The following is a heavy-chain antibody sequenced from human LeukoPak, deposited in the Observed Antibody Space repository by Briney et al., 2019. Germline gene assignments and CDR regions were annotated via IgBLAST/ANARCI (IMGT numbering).Heavy chain of an antibody. Sequence: GASVKVSCKASGYTFTGYYMHWVRQAPGQGLEWMRWINPNSGGTNYAQKFQCRVTMTRDTSISTAYMELSRLRSDDTAVYYCARDLSDTAHKYYYYYYMDVWGKGTTVTISS. D-gene: IGHD5-18*01. CDR2: INPNSGGT. CDR1: GYTFTGYY. V-gene: IGHV1-2*02. CDR3: ARDLSDTAHKYYYYYYMDV. J-gene: IGHJ6*03.